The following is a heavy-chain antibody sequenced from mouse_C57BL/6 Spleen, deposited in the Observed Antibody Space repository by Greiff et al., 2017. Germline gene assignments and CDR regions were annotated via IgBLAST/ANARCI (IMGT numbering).Heavy chain of an antibody. CDR2: ISSGSSTI. CDR1: GFTFSDYG. CDR3: AKDYGSRLFAY. Sequence: EVKLVESGGGLVKPGGSLKLSCAVSGFTFSDYGMHWVRQAPGKGLEWVAYISSGSSTIYYADTVKGRFTISRDNAKNTLFLQMTSLRTEDTAMYYCAKDYGSRLFAYWGQGTLVTVSA. J-gene: IGHJ3*01. V-gene: IGHV5-17*01. D-gene: IGHD1-1*01.